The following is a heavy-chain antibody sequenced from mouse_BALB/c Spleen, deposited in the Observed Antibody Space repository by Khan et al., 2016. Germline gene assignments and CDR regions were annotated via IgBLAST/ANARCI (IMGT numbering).Heavy chain of an antibody. J-gene: IGHJ4*01. CDR1: GFSLTLSF. D-gene: IGHD4-1*02. Sequence: QFQLQQPGPGLVQPSQSQSITCTVSGFSLTLSFIHLVRQSPGKGLEWLGVIWSGGTTDYNAAFIPRLSISKDNSKSQVFIKMNSLQTNDTAIYYCASTVADAMDYWGQGTSVTVSS. CDR2: IWSGGTT. CDR3: ASTVADAMDY. V-gene: IGHV2-2*02.